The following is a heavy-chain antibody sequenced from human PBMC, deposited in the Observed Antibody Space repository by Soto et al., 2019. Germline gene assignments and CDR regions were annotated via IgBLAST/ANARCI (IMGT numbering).Heavy chain of an antibody. CDR3: ARTLDASYCSGGSCYNLSDY. CDR2: IYYSGST. J-gene: IGHJ4*02. D-gene: IGHD2-15*01. Sequence: QLQLQESGPGLVKPSETLSLTCTVSGGSISSSSYYWGWIRQPPGKGLEWIGSIYYSGSTYYNPSLKSRVTISVDTSKNQFSLKLSSVTAADTAVYYCARTLDASYCSGGSCYNLSDYWGQGTLVTVSS. V-gene: IGHV4-39*01. CDR1: GGSISSSSYY.